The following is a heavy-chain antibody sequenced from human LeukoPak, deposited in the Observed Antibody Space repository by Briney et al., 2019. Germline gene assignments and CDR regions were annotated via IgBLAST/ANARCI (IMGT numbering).Heavy chain of an antibody. CDR1: GFTFDDYG. CDR2: INWNGGST. Sequence: GGSLRLSCAASGFTFDDYGMSWVRQAPGKGLEWVSGINWNGGSTGYADSVKGRFTISRDNAKNSLYLQMNSLRAEDTAVYYCARDPPTHYYYDSSGYFVFDYWGQGTLVTVSS. CDR3: ARDPPTHYYYDSSGYFVFDY. V-gene: IGHV3-20*04. D-gene: IGHD3-22*01. J-gene: IGHJ4*02.